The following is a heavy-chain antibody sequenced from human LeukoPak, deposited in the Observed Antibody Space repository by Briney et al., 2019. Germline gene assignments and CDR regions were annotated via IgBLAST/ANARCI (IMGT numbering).Heavy chain of an antibody. CDR2: ITGGSSTL. CDR3: VRDDDRPDNGLDY. V-gene: IGHV3-48*01. Sequence: GGSLRLSCAASGFTFSTYRMNWVRQAPGKGLEWLSYITGGSSTLFYADSVRGRFTISRDNAKNTLYLQMNSLRAEDTAVYYCVRDDDRPDNGLDYWGQGTLVTVSS. J-gene: IGHJ4*02. CDR1: GFTFSTYR. D-gene: IGHD3-22*01.